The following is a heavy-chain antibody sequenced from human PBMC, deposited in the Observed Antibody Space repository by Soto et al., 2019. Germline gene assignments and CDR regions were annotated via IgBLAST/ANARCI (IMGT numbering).Heavy chain of an antibody. CDR2: ISAYNGNT. J-gene: IGHJ6*02. CDR3: ATRPYSRGWFRPYYYYYGMDV. Sequence: ALVKVSCKASGYTFTSYGIRWVRQAPGQGLEWMGWISAYNGNTNYAQKLQGRVTMTTDTSTSTAYRELRSLRSDDTAVYYCATRPYSRGWFRPYYYYYGMDVWGQGTTVNVSS. D-gene: IGHD6-19*01. CDR1: GYTFTSYG. V-gene: IGHV1-18*04.